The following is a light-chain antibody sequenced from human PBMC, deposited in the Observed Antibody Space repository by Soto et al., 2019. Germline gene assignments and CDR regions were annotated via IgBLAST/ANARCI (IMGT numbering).Light chain of an antibody. J-gene: IGLJ1*01. CDR1: SSNIGSNT. CDR3: AAWDDSLNGYV. Sequence: QSVLTQPPSASGTPGQRVTISCHGSSSNIGSNTVNWYQQLPGTAPKLLIYSNNQRPSGVPDRFSGSKSGTSASLAISGLQSEDEADYYCAAWDDSLNGYVFGTGTKVTVL. V-gene: IGLV1-44*01. CDR2: SNN.